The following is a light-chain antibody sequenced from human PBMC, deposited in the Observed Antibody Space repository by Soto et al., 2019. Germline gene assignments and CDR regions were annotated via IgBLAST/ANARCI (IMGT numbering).Light chain of an antibody. J-gene: IGKJ4*01. V-gene: IGKV4-1*01. CDR2: XEY. CDR3: QKYYSTPLT. Sequence: DIVMTQSPDSLAVSLGERATINCKSSQSVLYSSNNKKYLAXXQQDTXXXNPXLIXXEYKREYGVHERFSGRGSGTDFTLTISSLQAEDVAVYYCQKYYSTPLTFGGGNRWIS. CDR1: QSVLYSSNNKKY.